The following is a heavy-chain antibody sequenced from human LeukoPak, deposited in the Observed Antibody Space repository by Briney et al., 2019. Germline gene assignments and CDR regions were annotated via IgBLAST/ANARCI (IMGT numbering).Heavy chain of an antibody. CDR3: ARAFYYDSSGNILDY. V-gene: IGHV4-39*01. Sequence: SETLSLTCTVSGGSISSSSYYWGWIRQPPGKGLEWIGSIYYSGSTYYNPSLKSRVTISVDTSKNQFSLKLSSETAADTAVYYCARAFYYDSSGNILDYWGQGTLVTVSS. CDR2: IYYSGST. J-gene: IGHJ4*02. D-gene: IGHD3-22*01. CDR1: GGSISSSSYY.